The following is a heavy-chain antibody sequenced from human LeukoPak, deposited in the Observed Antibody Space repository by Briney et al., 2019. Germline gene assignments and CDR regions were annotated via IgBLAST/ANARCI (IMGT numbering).Heavy chain of an antibody. Sequence: GGSLRLSCAAAGFTVSTDAMHWVRQAPGKGLEWVSYISSGSSTIYYADSVKGRFTISRDNAKNSLYLQMNSLRDEDTAVYSCARDRGGGYDFDYWGQGTLVTVSS. J-gene: IGHJ4*02. CDR3: ARDRGGGYDFDY. D-gene: IGHD5-12*01. V-gene: IGHV3-48*02. CDR1: GFTVSTDA. CDR2: ISSGSSTI.